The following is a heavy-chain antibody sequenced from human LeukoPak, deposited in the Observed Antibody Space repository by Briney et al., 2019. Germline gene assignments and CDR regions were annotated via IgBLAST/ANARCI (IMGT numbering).Heavy chain of an antibody. Sequence: PAGVSLRLSCAASGFTFSTYWMHWVRQSPGKGLVWVSRINSDGSSTTYADSVKGRFTISRDNAKNTLFLKMNSLRAEDMAVYYCARDRLAVMDYWGQGTLVTVSS. V-gene: IGHV3-74*01. CDR1: GFTFSTYW. D-gene: IGHD6-19*01. J-gene: IGHJ4*02. CDR3: ARDRLAVMDY. CDR2: INSDGSST.